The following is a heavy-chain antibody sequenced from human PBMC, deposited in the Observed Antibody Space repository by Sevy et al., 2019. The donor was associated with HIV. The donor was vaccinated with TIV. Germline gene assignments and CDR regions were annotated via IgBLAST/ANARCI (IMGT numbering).Heavy chain of an antibody. J-gene: IGHJ6*02. D-gene: IGHD3-22*01. CDR2: IYTSGST. Sequence: SETLSLTCTVSGGSISSYYWSWIRQPAGKGLEWIGRIYTSGSTNYNPSLKSRVTMSVETSKNQFSLKLSSVTAADTAVYYWARALRIDDSSGYYYYYYGMDVWGQGTTVTVSS. V-gene: IGHV4-4*07. CDR3: ARALRIDDSSGYYYYYYGMDV. CDR1: GGSISSYY.